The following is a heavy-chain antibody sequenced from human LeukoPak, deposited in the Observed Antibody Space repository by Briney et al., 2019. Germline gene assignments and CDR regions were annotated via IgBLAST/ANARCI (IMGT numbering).Heavy chain of an antibody. D-gene: IGHD2-21*02. V-gene: IGHV3-15*01. J-gene: IGHJ4*02. CDR1: GFTFSNAC. CDR2: VRSKTDGGTT. CDR3: TTSPYCGGDCYS. Sequence: PWGSLSLSCAASGFTFSNACMSWVRQAPRQGKELDGRVRSKTDGGTTDYAAPMRGRFIFLKDYSKNTLFLQMNSLNTEATAVYYCTTSPYCGGDCYSWGQGTLVTVSS.